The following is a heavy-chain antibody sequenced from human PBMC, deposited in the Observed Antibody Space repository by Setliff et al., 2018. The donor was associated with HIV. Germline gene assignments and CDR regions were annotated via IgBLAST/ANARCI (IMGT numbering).Heavy chain of an antibody. CDR1: GFTLNSYA. J-gene: IGHJ3*01. CDR2: LWYDGGKK. D-gene: IGHD2-21*01. CDR3: ARGQFRLRPDSLDL. V-gene: IGHV3-33*08. Sequence: PGGSLRLSCAASGFTLNSYAMNWVRQAPGKGLEWVAVLWYDGGKKHYADSLKGRFTISRDDSKNTLYLQMNSLRAEDTALYYCARGQFRLRPDSLDLWGQGTLVTVSS.